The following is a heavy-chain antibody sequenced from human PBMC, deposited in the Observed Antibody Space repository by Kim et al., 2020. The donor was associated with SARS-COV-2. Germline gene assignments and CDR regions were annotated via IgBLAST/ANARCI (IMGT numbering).Heavy chain of an antibody. J-gene: IGHJ4*02. Sequence: SETLSLTCTVSGGSISSGGYYWSWIRQHPGKGLEWIGYIYYSGSTYYNPSLKSRVTISVDTSKNQFSLKLSSVTAADTAVYYCARDSGSSAHGAYWGQGTLVTVSS. V-gene: IGHV4-31*03. CDR1: GGSISSGGYY. CDR2: IYYSGST. D-gene: IGHD2-2*01. CDR3: ARDSGSSAHGAY.